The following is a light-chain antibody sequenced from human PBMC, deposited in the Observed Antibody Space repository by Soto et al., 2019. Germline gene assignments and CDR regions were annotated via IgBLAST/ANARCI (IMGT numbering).Light chain of an antibody. CDR3: CSYAVRSTFVV. J-gene: IGLJ2*01. CDR2: EGS. Sequence: QSALTQPASVSGSPGQSITISCTGTSSDVGSYNLVSWYQQHPGKAPKLMIYEGSKRPSGVSNRFSGSKSGNTASLTISGLQAEEEADYYCCSYAVRSTFVVLGGGTKLPVL. V-gene: IGLV2-23*03. CDR1: SSDVGSYNL.